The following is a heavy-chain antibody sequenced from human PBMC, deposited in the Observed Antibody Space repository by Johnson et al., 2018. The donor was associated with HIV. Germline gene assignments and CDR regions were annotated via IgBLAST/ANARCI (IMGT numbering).Heavy chain of an antibody. Sequence: VQLVESGGGLVQPGGSLRLSCAASGFTFSSYDMHWVRQSTGKGLEWVSAIGTAGDTSYPASVKGRFTISRENAKNSLYLQMNSLRAGDTAVYYCTTDQGLGKSWACDIWGQGTMVTVSS. CDR2: IGTAGDT. V-gene: IGHV3-13*01. CDR3: TTDQGLGKSWACDI. J-gene: IGHJ3*02. D-gene: IGHD7-27*01. CDR1: GFTFSSYD.